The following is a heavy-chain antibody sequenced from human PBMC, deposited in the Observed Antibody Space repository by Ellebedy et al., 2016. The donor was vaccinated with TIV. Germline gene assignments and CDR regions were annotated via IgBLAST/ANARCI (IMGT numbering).Heavy chain of an antibody. CDR2: ISGSGGST. CDR1: GFTFSSYA. CDR3: AKDLNPYCSGGSCYMPDY. J-gene: IGHJ4*02. D-gene: IGHD2-15*01. V-gene: IGHV3-23*01. Sequence: GESLKISXAASGFTFSSYAMSWVRQAPGKGLEWVSAISGSGGSTYYADSVKGRFTISRDNSKNTLYLQMNSLRAEDTAVYYCAKDLNPYCSGGSCYMPDYWGQGTLVTVSS.